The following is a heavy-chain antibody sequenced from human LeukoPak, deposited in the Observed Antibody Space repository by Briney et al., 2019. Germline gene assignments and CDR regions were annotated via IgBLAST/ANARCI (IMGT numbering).Heavy chain of an antibody. CDR2: IYYSGST. Sequence: SETLSLTCTVSGGSISSYYWSGIRQPPGKGLEWIGYIYYSGSTNYNPSLKSRVTISVDTSKNQFSLKLSSVTAADTAVYYCARLVVVVAATRYYYYYYYMDVWGKGTTVTVSS. V-gene: IGHV4-59*01. D-gene: IGHD2-15*01. CDR3: ARLVVVVAATRYYYYYYYMDV. J-gene: IGHJ6*03. CDR1: GGSISSYY.